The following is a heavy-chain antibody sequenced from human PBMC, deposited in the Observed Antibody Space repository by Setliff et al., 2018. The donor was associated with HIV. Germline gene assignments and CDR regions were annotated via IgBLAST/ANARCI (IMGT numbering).Heavy chain of an antibody. CDR2: INHSGST. CDR3: ARHVWFGELPTHWYFDL. D-gene: IGHD3-10*01. J-gene: IGHJ2*01. V-gene: IGHV4-34*01. Sequence: KPSETLSLTCAVYGGSFSGYYWSWIRQPPGKGLECIGEINHSGSTNHNPSLKSRVTISVDTSKKQFSLRLSSVTAADTAVYYCARHVWFGELPTHWYFDLWGRGTLVTVSS. CDR1: GGSFSGYY.